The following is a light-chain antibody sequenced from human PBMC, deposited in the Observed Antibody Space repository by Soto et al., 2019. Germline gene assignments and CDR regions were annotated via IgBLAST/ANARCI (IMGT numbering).Light chain of an antibody. J-gene: IGLJ1*01. Sequence: QSVLAQPPSVSGAPGQRVTISCTGSSSNIGANYDVHWYQQLPGAAPRLLIYSNNQRPSGVPDRFSGSKSGTSASLAISGLRSEDEADYFCAKWDDRLRVYVFGTGTKVTVL. CDR2: SNN. CDR3: AKWDDRLRVYV. V-gene: IGLV1-47*01. CDR1: SSNIGANYD.